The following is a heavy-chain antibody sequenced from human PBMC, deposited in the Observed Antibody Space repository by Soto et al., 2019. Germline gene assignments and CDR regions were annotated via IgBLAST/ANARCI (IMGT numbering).Heavy chain of an antibody. CDR1: GGSVSSSNW. V-gene: IGHV4-4*02. J-gene: IGHJ6*02. Sequence: SETLSLTCAVSGGSVSSSNWWSWVRQPPGKGLEWIGEIHHRGGTNYNPSLKSRVILSLDKSKNQFSLKVSSVTAADTAVYYCARTPYSSSWYSVDYYYYGMDVWGQGTTVTVSS. CDR2: IHHRGGT. D-gene: IGHD6-13*01. CDR3: ARTPYSSSWYSVDYYYYGMDV.